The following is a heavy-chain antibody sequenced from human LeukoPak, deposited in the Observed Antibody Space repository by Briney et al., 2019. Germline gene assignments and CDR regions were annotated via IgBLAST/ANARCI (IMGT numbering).Heavy chain of an antibody. D-gene: IGHD3-9*01. Sequence: PGGSLRLSCAASGFTFSDSYMTWIRQAPGKGLEWVSYISNSGSSIYYADSVKGRFTTSRDNAKNTLYLQMNSLRAEDTAVYYCARSKYFDWLWGVYFDYWGQGTLVTVSS. J-gene: IGHJ4*02. CDR2: ISNSGSSI. V-gene: IGHV3-11*04. CDR1: GFTFSDSY. CDR3: ARSKYFDWLWGVYFDY.